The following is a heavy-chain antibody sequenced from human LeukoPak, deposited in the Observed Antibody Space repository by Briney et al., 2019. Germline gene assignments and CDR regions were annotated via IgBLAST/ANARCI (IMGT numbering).Heavy chain of an antibody. Sequence: GGSLRLSCAASGFTLSNYAMHWVRQPAGEGLEWVSALGTAGDTFYPGSVKGRFTISRDNAKNSLYLQMNSLRAEDTAVYYCARGKTIFGSLDYWGQGTLVTVSS. CDR3: ARGKTIFGSLDY. J-gene: IGHJ4*02. CDR1: GFTLSNYA. V-gene: IGHV3-13*01. CDR2: LGTAGDT. D-gene: IGHD3-3*01.